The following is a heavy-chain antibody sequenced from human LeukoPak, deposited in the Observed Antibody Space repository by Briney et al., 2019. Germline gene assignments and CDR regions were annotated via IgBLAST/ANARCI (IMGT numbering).Heavy chain of an antibody. CDR1: GYTFTNYY. D-gene: IGHD4-11*01. CDR2: INPNSGGT. Sequence: ASVKVSCKASGYTFTNYYIHWVQQAPGQGLEWMGWINPNSGGTSYAQKFQGRVTMTRDTSISTAYMELSRLTSDDTAVYYCAKDAVVRDYSNSDYWGQGTLVTVSS. CDR3: AKDAVVRDYSNSDY. J-gene: IGHJ4*02. V-gene: IGHV1-2*02.